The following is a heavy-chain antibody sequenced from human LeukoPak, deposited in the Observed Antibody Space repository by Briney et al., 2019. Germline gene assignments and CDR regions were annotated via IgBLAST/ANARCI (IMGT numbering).Heavy chain of an antibody. Sequence: SETLSLTCTVSGGSISSSSYYWGWIRQPPGKGLEWIGSIYYSGSTYYNPSLKSRVTISVDTSKNQFSLKLSSVTAADTAVYYCARDLQWLVLDFDYWGQGTLVTVSS. CDR2: IYYSGST. J-gene: IGHJ4*02. CDR1: GGSISSSSYY. CDR3: ARDLQWLVLDFDY. D-gene: IGHD6-19*01. V-gene: IGHV4-39*07.